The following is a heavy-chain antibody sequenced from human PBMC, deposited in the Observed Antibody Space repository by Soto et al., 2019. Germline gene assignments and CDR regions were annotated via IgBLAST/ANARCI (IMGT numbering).Heavy chain of an antibody. J-gene: IGHJ4*02. CDR1: GFTFDDYA. Sequence: EVQLVESGGGLVQPGRSLRLSCAASGFTFDDYAMHWVRHAPGKGLEWVSGITWNSDSVGYADSVKGRFTISRDNAKNSLYLQMNSLRAEDTAFYYCASLKGGTSSTPVDYWGQGTLVTVSS. D-gene: IGHD6-6*01. V-gene: IGHV3-9*01. CDR3: ASLKGGTSSTPVDY. CDR2: ITWNSDSV.